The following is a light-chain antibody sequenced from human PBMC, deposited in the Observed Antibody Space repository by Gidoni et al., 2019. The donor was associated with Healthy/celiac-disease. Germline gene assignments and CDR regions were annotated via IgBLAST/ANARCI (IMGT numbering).Light chain of an antibody. CDR2: DAS. J-gene: IGKJ5*01. V-gene: IGKV1D-13*01. CDR1: QGISSA. Sequence: AIQLTQSPSSVSASVGDRATIPCRASQGISSALAWYQQKPGKAPKLLIYDASSLESGVPSRFSGSGSGTDFTLTISSLQPEDFATYYCQQFSNYPQITFGQGTRLEIK. CDR3: QQFSNYPQIT.